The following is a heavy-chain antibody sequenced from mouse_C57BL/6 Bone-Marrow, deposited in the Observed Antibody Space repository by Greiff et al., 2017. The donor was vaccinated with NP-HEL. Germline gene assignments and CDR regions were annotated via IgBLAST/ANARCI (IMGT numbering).Heavy chain of an antibody. CDR3: ARSFYNYGRSYGFAY. Sequence: VQLQQSGAELVKPGASVKLSCTASGFNINDYYMHWVKQRPEQGLEWIGRIDPEDGDTKYAPKFQGKATITADTSSNTAYLQLSSLTSEDTAVYYCARSFYNYGRSYGFAYWGQGTLVTVSA. J-gene: IGHJ3*01. V-gene: IGHV14-2*01. CDR2: IDPEDGDT. D-gene: IGHD1-1*01. CDR1: GFNINDYY.